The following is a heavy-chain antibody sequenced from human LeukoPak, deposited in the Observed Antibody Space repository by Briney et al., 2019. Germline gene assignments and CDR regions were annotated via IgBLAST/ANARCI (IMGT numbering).Heavy chain of an antibody. CDR2: TNPNSGGT. D-gene: IGHD2-2*02. CDR3: ARESPIGYCSSTSCYRLVRYYYMDV. J-gene: IGHJ6*03. Sequence: ASVKVSCKASGYTFTGYYMHWVRQAPGQGLEWMGWTNPNSGGTNYAQKFQGRVTMTRDTSISTAYMELNRLRSDDTAVYYCARESPIGYCSSTSCYRLVRYYYMDVWGKGTTVTVSS. CDR1: GYTFTGYY. V-gene: IGHV1-2*02.